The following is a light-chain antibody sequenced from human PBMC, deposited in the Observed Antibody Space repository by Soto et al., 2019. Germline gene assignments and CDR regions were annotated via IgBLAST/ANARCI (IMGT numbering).Light chain of an antibody. CDR1: QSISSW. CDR3: QQLNSFPLT. J-gene: IGKJ4*01. CDR2: KAS. V-gene: IGKV1-5*03. Sequence: DIQMTQSPSTLSASVGDRVTITCRASQSISSWLAWYQQKPGMAPKLLIYKASTLESGVPSRFSGSGSGTEFTLTISSLQPEDFATYYCQQLNSFPLTFGGGTKVDIK.